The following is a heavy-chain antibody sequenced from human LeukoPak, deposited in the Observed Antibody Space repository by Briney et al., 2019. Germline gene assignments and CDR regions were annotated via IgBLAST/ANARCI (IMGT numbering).Heavy chain of an antibody. Sequence: PGGSLRLSCTASGFNFRDFSMHWVRQIPGQGLEWVSLVSGVGDVTYYADSVKGRFTISRDNGRNLLYLQMNSLSGEDTAFYYCAKGNNTISFNFDYWGQGTLVTVSS. CDR3: AKGNNTISFNFDY. CDR1: GFNFRDFS. V-gene: IGHV3-43*02. CDR2: VSGVGDVT. D-gene: IGHD1-14*01. J-gene: IGHJ4*02.